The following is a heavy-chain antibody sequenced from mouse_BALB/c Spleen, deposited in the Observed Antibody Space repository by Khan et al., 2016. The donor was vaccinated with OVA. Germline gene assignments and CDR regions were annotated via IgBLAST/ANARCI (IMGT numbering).Heavy chain of an antibody. J-gene: IGHJ3*01. V-gene: IGHV9-3-1*01. Sequence: QIQLVQSGPELKKPGEMVKISCKASGYTFTNYGMNWVKQAPGKGLKWMGWINTYTGETTYTDDFKGRFALSLETSATTAYLQINSLKYEDTATYFCVKGDDYDGTYWGQGTLVTVST. CDR3: VKGDDYDGTY. CDR1: GYTFTNYG. D-gene: IGHD2-4*01. CDR2: INTYTGET.